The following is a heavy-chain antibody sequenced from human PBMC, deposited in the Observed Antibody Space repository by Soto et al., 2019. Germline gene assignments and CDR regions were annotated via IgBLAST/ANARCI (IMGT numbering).Heavy chain of an antibody. Sequence: SETLSLTCTVSGGSISSYYWSWIRQPPGKGLEWIGYIYYSGSTNYNPSLKSRVTISVDTSKNQFSLKLSSVTAADTAVYYCARVDHYDFPPDYYYYYMDVWGKGTTVTVSS. D-gene: IGHD3-3*01. CDR3: ARVDHYDFPPDYYYYYMDV. J-gene: IGHJ6*03. V-gene: IGHV4-59*01. CDR2: IYYSGST. CDR1: GGSISSYY.